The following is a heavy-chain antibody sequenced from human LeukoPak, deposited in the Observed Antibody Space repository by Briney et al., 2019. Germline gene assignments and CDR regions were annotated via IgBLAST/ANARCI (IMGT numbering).Heavy chain of an antibody. Sequence: ASVKVSCKVSGYTLTELSMHWVRQAPGKGLEWMGGFDPEDGETIYAQKFQGRVTMTEDTSTDTAYMELSSLRSEDTAVYYCATVLYGSGSIDAFDIWGQGTMVTVSS. CDR1: GYTLTELS. D-gene: IGHD3-10*01. CDR2: FDPEDGET. V-gene: IGHV1-24*01. CDR3: ATVLYGSGSIDAFDI. J-gene: IGHJ3*02.